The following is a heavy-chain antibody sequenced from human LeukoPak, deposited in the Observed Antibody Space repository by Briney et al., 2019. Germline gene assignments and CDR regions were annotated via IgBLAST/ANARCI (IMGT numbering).Heavy chain of an antibody. CDR1: GFTVSSNY. CDR2: ISSNGGRT. Sequence: PGGSLRLSCAASGFTVSSNYMSWVRQAPGKGLEYVSAISSNGGRTYYANSVRGRFTISRDNSKNMLFLQMGSLRPEDMAVYYCARDAPDYYGSGSYYNGFFQHWGQGTLVTVSS. V-gene: IGHV3-64*01. CDR3: ARDAPDYYGSGSYYNGFFQH. D-gene: IGHD3-10*01. J-gene: IGHJ1*01.